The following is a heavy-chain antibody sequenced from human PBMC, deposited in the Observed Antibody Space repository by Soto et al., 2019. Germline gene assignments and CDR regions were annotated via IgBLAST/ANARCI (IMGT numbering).Heavy chain of an antibody. V-gene: IGHV4-31*03. CDR2: IYYSGST. CDR1: VGSISSGGYY. J-gene: IGHJ5*02. Sequence: PSETLSLTCTVSVGSISSGGYYWSWIRQHPGKGLEWIGYIYYSGSTYYNPSLKSRVTISVDTSKNQFSLKLSSVTAADTAVYYCAREPEMATIPTTWGQGTLVTVSS. CDR3: AREPEMATIPTT. D-gene: IGHD5-12*01.